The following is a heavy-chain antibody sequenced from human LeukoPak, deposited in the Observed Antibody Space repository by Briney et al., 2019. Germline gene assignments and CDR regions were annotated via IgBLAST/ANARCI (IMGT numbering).Heavy chain of an antibody. CDR2: ITGSGDST. V-gene: IGHV3-23*01. CDR3: AKDPYSSGPYNWFDP. J-gene: IGHJ5*02. Sequence: GGSLRLPCAASGFTVSSNYMSWVRQAPGKGLEWVSAITGSGDSTYYADSVKGRFTISRDNSKNTLYLQMNRLGAEDTAVYYCAKDPYSSGPYNWFDPWGQGTLVTVSS. CDR1: GFTVSSNY. D-gene: IGHD6-19*01.